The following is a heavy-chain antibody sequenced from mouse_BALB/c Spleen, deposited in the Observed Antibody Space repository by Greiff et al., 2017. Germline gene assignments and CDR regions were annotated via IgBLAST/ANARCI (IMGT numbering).Heavy chain of an antibody. CDR3: ARDWGMTKNWYIDV. J-gene: IGHJ1*01. CDR2: IWGDGST. CDR1: GFSLTGYG. Sequence: QVQLMESGPGLVAPSQCLSITCTVSGFSLTGYGVNWVRQPPGKGLEWLGMIWGDGSTDYNSALKSRLSISKDNSKSQVFLKMNSLQTDDTARYYCARDWGMTKNWYIDVWGAGTTVTVSS. V-gene: IGHV2-6-7*01.